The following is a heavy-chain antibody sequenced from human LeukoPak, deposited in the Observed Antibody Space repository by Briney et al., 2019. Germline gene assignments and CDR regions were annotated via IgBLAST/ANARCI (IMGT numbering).Heavy chain of an antibody. CDR1: GYTFTSYG. CDR2: ISAYNGNT. D-gene: IGHD6-13*01. Sequence: ASVKVSCKASGYTFTSYGISWVRQAPGQGLEWMGWISAYNGNTNYAQKLQGRVTMTTDTSTCTAYMELRSLRSDDTAVYYCAREPAAAFVSVKYFDYWGQGTLVTVSS. V-gene: IGHV1-18*01. J-gene: IGHJ4*02. CDR3: AREPAAAFVSVKYFDY.